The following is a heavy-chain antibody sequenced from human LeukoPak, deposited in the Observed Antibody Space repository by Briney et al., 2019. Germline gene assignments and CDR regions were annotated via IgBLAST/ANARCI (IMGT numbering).Heavy chain of an antibody. J-gene: IGHJ3*02. CDR2: ISYDGSNK. Sequence: GKSLRLSCAASGFTFSSYAMHWVRQAAGKGLEWVAVISYDGSNKYYADSVKGRFTISRDNSKNTLYLQMNSLRAEDTAVYYCARGGYYDILTGYYGNAFDIWGQGTMVTVSS. D-gene: IGHD3-9*01. CDR1: GFTFSSYA. V-gene: IGHV3-30-3*01. CDR3: ARGGYYDILTGYYGNAFDI.